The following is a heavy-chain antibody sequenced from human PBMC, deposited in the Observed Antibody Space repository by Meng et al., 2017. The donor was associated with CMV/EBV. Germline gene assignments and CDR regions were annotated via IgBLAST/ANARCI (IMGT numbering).Heavy chain of an antibody. Sequence: ASVKVSCKASGYTFTGYYMHWVRQAPGQGLEWMGWINPNSGGTNYAQKFQGRVTMTRDTSISTAYMELSRLRSDDTAVYYCARGNTMNSGSYFYYFDYWGQGTLVTVSS. CDR1: GYTFTGYY. J-gene: IGHJ4*02. V-gene: IGHV1-2*02. CDR3: ARGNTMNSGSYFYYFDY. D-gene: IGHD1-26*01. CDR2: INPNSGGT.